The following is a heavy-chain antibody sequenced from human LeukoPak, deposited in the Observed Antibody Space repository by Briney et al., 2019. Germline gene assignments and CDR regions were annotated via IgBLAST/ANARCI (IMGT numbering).Heavy chain of an antibody. D-gene: IGHD3-16*01. V-gene: IGHV3-21*01. J-gene: IGHJ6*02. CDR1: GFTFSSYS. CDR2: ISSSSSYI. CDR3: ARHSRGGWALNYYYYYGMDV. Sequence: PGGSLRLSCAASGFTFSSYSMNWVRQAPGKGLEWVSSISSSSSYIYYADSVKGRFTIPRDNAKNSLYLQMNSLRAEDTAVYYCARHSRGGWALNYYYYYGMDVWGQGTTVTVSS.